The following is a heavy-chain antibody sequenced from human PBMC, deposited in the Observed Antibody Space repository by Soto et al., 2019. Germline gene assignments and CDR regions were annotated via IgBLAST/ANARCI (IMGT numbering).Heavy chain of an antibody. V-gene: IGHV2-70*01. D-gene: IGHD3-3*01. Sequence: ESGPTLVNPTQTLTLTCTFSGFSLSTSGMCVSWIRQPPGKALEWLALIDWDDDKYYSTSLKTRLTISKDTSKNQVVLTMTNMDPVDTATYYCARSLLHYDFWSGYYRAYYYYGMDVWGQGTTVTVSS. CDR3: ARSLLHYDFWSGYYRAYYYYGMDV. CDR2: IDWDDDK. J-gene: IGHJ6*02. CDR1: GFSLSTSGMC.